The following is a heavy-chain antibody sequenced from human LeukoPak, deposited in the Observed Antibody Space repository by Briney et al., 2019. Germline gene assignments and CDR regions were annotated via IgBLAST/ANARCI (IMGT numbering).Heavy chain of an antibody. CDR1: GGSISSGSYY. CDR3: ARSGGSSGSYYNKNWFDP. D-gene: IGHD3-10*01. J-gene: IGHJ5*02. Sequence: PSETLSLTCTVSGGSISSGSYYWSWIRQPAGKGLEWIGCIYTSGSTYYNPSLKSRVTISVDTSKNQFSLKLSSVTAADTAVYYCARSGGSSGSYYNKNWFDPWGQGTLVTVSS. CDR2: IYTSGST. V-gene: IGHV4-61*02.